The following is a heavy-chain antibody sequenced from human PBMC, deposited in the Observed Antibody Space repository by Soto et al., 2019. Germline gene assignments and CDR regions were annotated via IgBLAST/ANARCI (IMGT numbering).Heavy chain of an antibody. J-gene: IGHJ4*02. D-gene: IGHD3-10*01. CDR3: ARGRASGSYYLLDY. Sequence: ASVKVSCKASGDTFTTYDINWVRQATGHGLEWMGWINPNSGNIGYAQRFQGRVTMTRDTAIRTAYMEVSSLRSNDTAVYYCARGRASGSYYLLDYWGQGTLVTVSS. CDR1: GDTFTTYD. CDR2: INPNSGNI. V-gene: IGHV1-8*01.